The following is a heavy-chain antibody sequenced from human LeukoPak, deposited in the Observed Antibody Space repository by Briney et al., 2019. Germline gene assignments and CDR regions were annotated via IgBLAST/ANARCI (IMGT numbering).Heavy chain of an antibody. V-gene: IGHV3-21*01. CDR3: ARGRAARPGAFDI. J-gene: IGHJ3*02. CDR2: ISSSSSYI. D-gene: IGHD6-6*01. CDR1: GFTFSSYS. Sequence: GGSLRLSCAASGFTFSSYSMNWVRQAPGKGLEWVSSISSSSSYIYYADSVKGRFTISRDNAKNSLYLQMNSLRAEDTAVYYSARGRAARPGAFDIWGQGTMVTVSS.